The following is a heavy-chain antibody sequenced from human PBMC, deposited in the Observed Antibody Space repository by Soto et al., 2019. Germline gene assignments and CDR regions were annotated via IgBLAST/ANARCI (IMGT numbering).Heavy chain of an antibody. D-gene: IGHD6-19*01. CDR3: ARGALTVANWFDP. CDR2: INPNNGVT. Sequence: ASVKVSCKASGYTFTDYYMNWVRQAPGQGLEWMGWINPNNGVTNYAQKFQGRVTMTRDTSISTVYMDLSRLRSDDTAVYYCARGALTVANWFDPWGQGTQGTVSS. J-gene: IGHJ5*02. CDR1: GYTFTDYY. V-gene: IGHV1-2*02.